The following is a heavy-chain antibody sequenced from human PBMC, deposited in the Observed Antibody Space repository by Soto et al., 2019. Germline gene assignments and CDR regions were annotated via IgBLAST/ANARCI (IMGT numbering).Heavy chain of an antibody. CDR1: GGSISSDNW. Sequence: QVHLQESGPDLVRPSETLSLTCSFFGGSISSDNWWSWVRQTPGKGLEWTGELYHSENTNYNPSLKSRVTISVDKSKNQFSLTVTSVTAADTALYYCARLSASSKLRGVVINWGQGTLVTVSS. CDR3: ARLSASSKLRGVVIN. CDR2: LYHSENT. D-gene: IGHD3-10*01. V-gene: IGHV4-4*02. J-gene: IGHJ4*02.